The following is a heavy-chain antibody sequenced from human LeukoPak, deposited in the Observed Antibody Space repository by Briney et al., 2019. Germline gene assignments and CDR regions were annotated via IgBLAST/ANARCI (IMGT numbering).Heavy chain of an antibody. Sequence: SETLSLTCAVYGGSFSGYYWSWIRQPPGKGLEWIGEINHSGSTNYNPSLKSRVTISVDTSKNQFSLKLSSVTAADTAVYYCARGYSYGRYYYGMDVWGQGTTVTVSS. CDR3: ARGYSYGRYYYGMDV. CDR2: INHSGST. J-gene: IGHJ6*02. D-gene: IGHD5-18*01. CDR1: GGSFSGYY. V-gene: IGHV4-34*01.